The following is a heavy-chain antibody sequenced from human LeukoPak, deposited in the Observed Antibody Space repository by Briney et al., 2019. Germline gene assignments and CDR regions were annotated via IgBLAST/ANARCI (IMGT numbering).Heavy chain of an antibody. D-gene: IGHD3-22*01. CDR1: GFTFSSYG. Sequence: GGSLRLSCAASGFTFSSYGMHWVRQAPGKGLEWVAVISYDGSNKYYADSVKGRFTISRDNSKNALYLQMNSLRAEDTAVYYCARASGRQLIVVVTEYDYWGQGTLVTVSS. V-gene: IGHV3-30*03. J-gene: IGHJ4*02. CDR2: ISYDGSNK. CDR3: ARASGRQLIVVVTEYDY.